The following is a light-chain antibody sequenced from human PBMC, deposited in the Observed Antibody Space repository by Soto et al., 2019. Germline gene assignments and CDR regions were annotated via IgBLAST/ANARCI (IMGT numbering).Light chain of an antibody. V-gene: IGLV2-14*01. Sequence: QSALTQPASVSGSPGQSITISCTGTSSDVGAYNYVSWYQQHPGKAPQLMIYEVSNRHSGVSNRFSGSKSGNKASLTIYGLQAEDEADYYCSSYPTSNTLVFGSGTKVTVL. CDR1: SSDVGAYNY. CDR2: EVS. CDR3: SSYPTSNTLV. J-gene: IGLJ1*01.